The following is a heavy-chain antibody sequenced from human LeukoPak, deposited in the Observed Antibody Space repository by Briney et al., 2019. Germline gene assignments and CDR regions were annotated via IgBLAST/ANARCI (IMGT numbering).Heavy chain of an antibody. J-gene: IGHJ3*02. V-gene: IGHV4-30-2*01. CDR1: GGSIYGSGWH. CDR2: IYHSGGT. D-gene: IGHD5-18*01. Sequence: SETLSLTCSVSGGSIYGSGWHWSWLRQAPGKGLEWIGYIYHSGGTYISPPLTSRVTISVDRSKNQFSLKLSSVTAADTAVYCCAREALGRGYSYGYRAFDIWGQGTMVTVSS. CDR3: AREALGRGYSYGYRAFDI.